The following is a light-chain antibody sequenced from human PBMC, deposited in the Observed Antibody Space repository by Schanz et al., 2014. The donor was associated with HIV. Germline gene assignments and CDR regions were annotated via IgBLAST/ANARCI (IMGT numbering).Light chain of an antibody. CDR3: LQDYNDLT. J-gene: IGKJ1*01. Sequence: IVMTQSPATLSLSPGERATLSCRASQSVSSNLAWYQQKSGQAPRLLIYGASTRATGIPARFSGSGSGTEFTLTISSLQPEDFATYYCLQDYNDLTFGQGTRVEIK. CDR1: QSVSSN. CDR2: GAS. V-gene: IGKV3-15*01.